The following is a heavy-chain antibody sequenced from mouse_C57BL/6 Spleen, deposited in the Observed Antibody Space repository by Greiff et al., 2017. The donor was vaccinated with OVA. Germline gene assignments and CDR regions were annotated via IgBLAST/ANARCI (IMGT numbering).Heavy chain of an antibody. CDR1: GFTFSSYA. J-gene: IGHJ2*01. V-gene: IGHV5-4*03. D-gene: IGHD4-1*01. CDR2: ISDGGSYT. Sequence: DVMLVESGGGLVKPGGSLKLSCAASGFTFSSYAMSWVRQTPEKRLEWVATISDGGSYTYYPDNVKGRFTISRDNAKNNLYLQMSHLKSEDTAMYYCARAANWGYFDYWGQGTTLTVSS. CDR3: ARAANWGYFDY.